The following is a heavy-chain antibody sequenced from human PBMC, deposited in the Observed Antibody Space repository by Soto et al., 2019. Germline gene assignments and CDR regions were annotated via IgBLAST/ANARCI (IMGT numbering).Heavy chain of an antibody. CDR3: ARGAGHSSGWRQPFDY. D-gene: IGHD6-19*01. CDR2: INAGNGNT. CDR1: GYTFTGYA. V-gene: IGHV1-3*01. J-gene: IGHJ4*02. Sequence: ASVKVSCKASGYTFTGYAMHWVRQAPGQRLEWMGWINAGNGNTKYSQKFQGRVTITRDTSASTAYMELSSLRSEDTAVYYCARGAGHSSGWRQPFDYWGQGTLVTVSS.